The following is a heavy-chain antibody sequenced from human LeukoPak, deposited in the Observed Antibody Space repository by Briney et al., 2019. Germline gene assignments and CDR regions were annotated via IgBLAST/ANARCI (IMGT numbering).Heavy chain of an antibody. Sequence: VASVKVSCKVSGYTLTELSMHWVRQAPGKGLEWMGGFDPEDGETIYAQKFQGRVTMTEDTSTDTAYMELSSLRSEDTAMYYCATDTYYYDSSGYRFDYWGLGTLVTVSS. V-gene: IGHV1-24*01. D-gene: IGHD3-22*01. CDR1: GYTLTELS. CDR2: FDPEDGET. J-gene: IGHJ4*02. CDR3: ATDTYYYDSSGYRFDY.